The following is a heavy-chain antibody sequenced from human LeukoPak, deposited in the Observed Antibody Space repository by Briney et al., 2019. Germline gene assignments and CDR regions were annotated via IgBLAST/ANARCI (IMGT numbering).Heavy chain of an antibody. D-gene: IGHD6-6*01. CDR1: GGSISSFY. V-gene: IGHV4-59*01. CDR2: IHYSGST. J-gene: IGHJ5*02. Sequence: KPSETLSLTCTVSGGSISSFYWNWIRQPPGKGLEWIGYIHYSGSTNNNSSLKSRGTISVDTSKNQFFLKLRSVTAADTAVHYCARGRDSYTNSYRFDPWGQGTVVTVSS. CDR3: ARGRDSYTNSYRFDP.